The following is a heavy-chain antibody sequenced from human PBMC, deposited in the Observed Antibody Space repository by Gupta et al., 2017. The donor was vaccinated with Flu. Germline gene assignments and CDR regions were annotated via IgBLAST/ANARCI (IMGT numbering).Heavy chain of an antibody. CDR2: IYPGDSDS. CDR1: SFSSYW. D-gene: IGHD6-25*01. CDR3: ATLDLQRADS. V-gene: IGHV5-51*01. Sequence: SFSSYWIAWVRQMPGKGLEWMASIYPGDSDSKYSPSFQGQVTISADKSINTAYLQWSSLRASDTAMYYCATLDLQRADSWGQGTLVTVSS. J-gene: IGHJ4*02.